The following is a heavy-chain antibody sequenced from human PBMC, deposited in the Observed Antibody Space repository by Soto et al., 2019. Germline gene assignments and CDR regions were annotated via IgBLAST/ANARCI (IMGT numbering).Heavy chain of an antibody. CDR3: ARHVHNQGYEYYFDS. Sequence: QLQLQESGPGLVKPSETLSLTCNASGGSISSTCYAWGWIRQSPGKGLEWIGTIDYSGTIYYNPSLKSRNTISGDTSKNQISLKLSSVTAADTAVYYCARHVHNQGYEYYFDSWGQGTLVTVSS. V-gene: IGHV4-39*01. CDR1: GGSISSTCYA. J-gene: IGHJ4*02. D-gene: IGHD3-3*01. CDR2: IDYSGTI.